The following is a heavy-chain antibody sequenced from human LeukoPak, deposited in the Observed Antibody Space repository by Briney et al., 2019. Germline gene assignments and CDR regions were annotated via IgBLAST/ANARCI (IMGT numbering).Heavy chain of an antibody. CDR1: GFTVSSNY. CDR3: ARDCSTSRYFDY. V-gene: IGHV3-66*01. J-gene: IGHJ4*02. Sequence: PGGSLRLSCAASGFTVSSNYMSWVRQAPGRGLEWVSVIYSGGSTYYADSVKGRFTISRDNSKNTLYLQMNSLRAEDTAVYFCARDCSTSRYFDYWGQGTLVTVSS. CDR2: IYSGGST. D-gene: IGHD6-13*01.